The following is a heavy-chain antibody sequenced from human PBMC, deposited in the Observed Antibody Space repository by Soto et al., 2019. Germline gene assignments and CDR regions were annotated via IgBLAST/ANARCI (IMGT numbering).Heavy chain of an antibody. CDR1: GYSITSSTF. CDR2: IHLGGTT. D-gene: IGHD3-10*01. V-gene: IGHV4-38-2*01. Sequence: SETLSLTCAVSGYSITSSTFWGWIRQPPGKGLEWIGSIHLGGTTYYDPSLKSRVTILLDTSRNEFSLKLSSVTAADTAVYYCARPRPNFGAVDSWGQGALVTVSS. CDR3: ARPRPNFGAVDS. J-gene: IGHJ4*02.